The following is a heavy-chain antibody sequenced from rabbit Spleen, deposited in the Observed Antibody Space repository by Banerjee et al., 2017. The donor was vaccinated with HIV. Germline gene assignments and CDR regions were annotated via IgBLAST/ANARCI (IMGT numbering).Heavy chain of an antibody. CDR2: IDVVKSGNT. D-gene: IGHD4-2*01. CDR1: GLDFSSRYW. J-gene: IGHJ4*01. V-gene: IGHV1S40*01. CDR3: TRDAAGREDFNL. Sequence: QSLEESGGDLVKPGASLTLTCKASGLDFSSRYWICWVRQAPGKGLEWIACIDVVKSGNTYYANWAKGRFTISKTSSTTVALQVTSLTAADTATYFCTRDAAGREDFNLWGPGTLVTFS.